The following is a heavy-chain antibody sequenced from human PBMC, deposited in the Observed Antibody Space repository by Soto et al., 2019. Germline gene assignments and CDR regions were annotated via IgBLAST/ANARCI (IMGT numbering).Heavy chain of an antibody. J-gene: IGHJ4*02. D-gene: IGHD1-26*01. CDR3: AKEGGLSGSYYISSSYYFDY. CDR2: ISYDGSNT. V-gene: IGHV3-30*18. CDR1: GFTFRSYG. Sequence: VGSLRLSNVASGFTFRSYGIKWGRQAPGKGLEWVAIISYDGSNTYYADSVKGRFTISRDNSKNTLYLQMNSLRAEDTSVYYCAKEGGLSGSYYISSSYYFDYWGQGTRVTVSS.